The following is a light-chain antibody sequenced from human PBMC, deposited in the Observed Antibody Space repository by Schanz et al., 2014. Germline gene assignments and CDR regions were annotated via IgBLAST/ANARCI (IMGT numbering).Light chain of an antibody. CDR2: EVN. Sequence: QSVLTQPPSASGSPGQSVTISCTGTSSDVGAYNFVSWYEQHPGKAPKLMINEVNKRPSGVPDRFSGSKSGNTASLTISGLQAEDEADYYCCSYAGSYTYWVFGGGTKLTVL. J-gene: IGLJ3*02. V-gene: IGLV2-8*01. CDR1: SSDVGAYNF. CDR3: CSYAGSYTYWV.